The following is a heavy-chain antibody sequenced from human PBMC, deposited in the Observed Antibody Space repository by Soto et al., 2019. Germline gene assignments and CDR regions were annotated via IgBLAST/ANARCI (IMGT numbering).Heavy chain of an antibody. V-gene: IGHV4-59*01. D-gene: IGHD3-3*01. CDR2: IYSSGTT. CDR3: EREYYDFWSVTFSYYGMEV. J-gene: IGHJ6*02. CDR1: GGSISRYY. Sequence: PSETLSLTCSVSGGSISRYYWTWIRQPPGRGLEWVGNIYSSGTTNYNPSLKSRGTISIDTSKNQVSLKLNAVTAADTAVYFCEREYYDFWSVTFSYYGMEVWGQGTTVAVSS.